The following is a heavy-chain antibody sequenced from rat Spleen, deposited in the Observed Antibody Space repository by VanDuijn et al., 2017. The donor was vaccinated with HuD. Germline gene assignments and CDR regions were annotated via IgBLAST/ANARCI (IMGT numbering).Heavy chain of an antibody. J-gene: IGHJ4*01. V-gene: IGHV5-25*01. Sequence: EVQLVESGGGLVQPGRSMKLSCAASGFTFSNYYMAWVRQAPTKGLEWVASITPGGDNSYYRDSVKGRFTISRDDAKSTLYLQMDSLRSEDTATYYCARAVMDAWGQGASVTVSS. CDR2: ITPGGDNS. CDR3: ARAVMDA. CDR1: GFTFSNYY.